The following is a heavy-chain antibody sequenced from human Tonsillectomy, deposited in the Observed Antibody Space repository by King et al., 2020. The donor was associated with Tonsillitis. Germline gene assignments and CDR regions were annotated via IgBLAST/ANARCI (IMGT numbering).Heavy chain of an antibody. CDR3: ARDFYSSSWYYFDS. CDR2: ISRGGNTI. Sequence: VQLVESGGGLVKPGGSLRLSCAASGFTFSDCYMNWIRQAPGKGLEWISYISRGGNTIYYADFVKGRFTISRDNANASLYLQMNSLRAEDTAVYYCARDFYSSSWYYFDSWGQGTLVTVSS. CDR1: GFTFSDCY. V-gene: IGHV3-11*01. J-gene: IGHJ4*02. D-gene: IGHD6-13*01.